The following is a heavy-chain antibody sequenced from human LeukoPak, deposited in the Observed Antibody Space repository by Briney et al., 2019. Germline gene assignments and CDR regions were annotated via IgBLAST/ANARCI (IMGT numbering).Heavy chain of an antibody. CDR2: ISGSGGST. CDR3: AKDRYDAGDYGMCV. CDR1: GFTFSTYA. J-gene: IGHJ6*02. Sequence: GGSLRLSCAASGFTFSTYAMSWVRQAPGKGLEWVSAISGSGGSTYYADSVKGRFTISRDNSKNTLYLQMNSLRAEDTAVYYFAKDRYDAGDYGMCVSGQGGTV. V-gene: IGHV3-23*01. D-gene: IGHD3-10*01.